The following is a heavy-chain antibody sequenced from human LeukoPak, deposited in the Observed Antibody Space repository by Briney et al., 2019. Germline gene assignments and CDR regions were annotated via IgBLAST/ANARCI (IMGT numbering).Heavy chain of an antibody. V-gene: IGHV5-51*01. Sequence: GESLKISCKGSGYSFTSYWIGWVRQMPGKGLEWMGIIYPGDSDTRYSPSFQGQVTISADKSISTAYLQWSSLKASDTAMYYCASLSYNWNQINWFDPWGQGTLVTVSS. CDR1: GYSFTSYW. D-gene: IGHD1-20*01. CDR2: IYPGDSDT. CDR3: ASLSYNWNQINWFDP. J-gene: IGHJ5*02.